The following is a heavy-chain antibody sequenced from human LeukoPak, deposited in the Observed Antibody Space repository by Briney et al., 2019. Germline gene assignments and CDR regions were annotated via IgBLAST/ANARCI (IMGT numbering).Heavy chain of an antibody. V-gene: IGHV3-21*06. J-gene: IGHJ4*02. CDR1: GLTFSTSG. D-gene: IGHD1-14*01. Sequence: PGGPLRLSCTASGLTFSTSGFNWVRQAPGKGLEWVASIGPTGSDRYHADSIKGRFTISRDNANNFLYLQMNSLRAEDTAVYYCATETNGRQYDYWGQGTLLTVSS. CDR2: IGPTGSDR. CDR3: ATETNGRQYDY.